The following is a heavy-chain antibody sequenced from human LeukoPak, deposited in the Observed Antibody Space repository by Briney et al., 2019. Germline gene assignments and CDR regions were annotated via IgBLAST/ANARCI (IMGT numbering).Heavy chain of an antibody. CDR3: ARDLQYYYGSQYYYYGMDV. Sequence: PSETLSLTCTVSGGSISSYYWTWIRQPPGKGLEWIGYIYYSGSTNYNPSLKSRVTISVDTSKNQFSLKLSSVTAADTAVYYCARDLQYYYGSQYYYYGMDVWGQGTTVTVSS. CDR2: IYYSGST. CDR1: GGSISSYY. D-gene: IGHD3-10*01. J-gene: IGHJ6*02. V-gene: IGHV4-59*01.